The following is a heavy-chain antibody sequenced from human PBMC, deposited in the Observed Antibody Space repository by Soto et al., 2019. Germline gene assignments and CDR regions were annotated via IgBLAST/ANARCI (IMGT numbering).Heavy chain of an antibody. Sequence: PSETLSLTCAVSGYSISSSYYWGWIRQPPGKGLEWIGSIYYSGSTYYNPSLKSRVTISVDTSKNQFSLKLSSVTAADTAVYYCASYGYYYDSSGSPYFDYWGQGTLVTVSS. V-gene: IGHV4-38-2*01. J-gene: IGHJ4*02. D-gene: IGHD3-22*01. CDR2: IYYSGST. CDR3: ASYGYYYDSSGSPYFDY. CDR1: GYSISSSYY.